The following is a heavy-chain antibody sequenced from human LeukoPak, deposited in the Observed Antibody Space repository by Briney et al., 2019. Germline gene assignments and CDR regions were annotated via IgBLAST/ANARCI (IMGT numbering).Heavy chain of an antibody. V-gene: IGHV1-2*02. Sequence: ASVKVSCKASGYTFTGYYMHWARQAPGQGLEWMGWINPNSGGTNYAQKFQGRVTMTRDTSISTAYMELSRLRSDDTAVYYCASISIAAAGTLPDYWGQGTLVTVSS. J-gene: IGHJ4*02. D-gene: IGHD6-13*01. CDR3: ASISIAAAGTLPDY. CDR2: INPNSGGT. CDR1: GYTFTGYY.